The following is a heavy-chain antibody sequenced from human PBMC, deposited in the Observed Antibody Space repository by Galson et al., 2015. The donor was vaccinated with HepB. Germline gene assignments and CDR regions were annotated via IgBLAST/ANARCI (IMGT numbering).Heavy chain of an antibody. J-gene: IGHJ4*02. D-gene: IGHD3-22*01. CDR2: IYWDDDK. CDR1: GFSLSTSGVG. Sequence: PALVKPTQTLTLTCTFSGFSLSTSGVGVGWIRQPPGKALEWLAVIYWDDDKRYSPSLKSRLTITKDTSKNQVVLTMTSMDPVDTATYYCVRRPNYYDSGGYWGEVDYWGQGTLVTVSS. CDR3: VRRPNYYDSGGYWGEVDY. V-gene: IGHV2-5*02.